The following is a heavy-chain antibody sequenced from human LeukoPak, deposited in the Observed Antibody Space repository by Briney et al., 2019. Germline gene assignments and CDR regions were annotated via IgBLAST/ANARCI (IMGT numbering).Heavy chain of an antibody. J-gene: IGHJ4*02. CDR2: IYYSGST. Sequence: PSETLSLTCTVSGGSISSGDYYWSWIRQPPGKGLEWIGYIYYSGSTYYNPSLKSRVTISVDTSKNQLSLKLSSVTAADTAVYYCARRIAARDFDYWGQGTLVTVSS. V-gene: IGHV4-30-4*01. D-gene: IGHD6-6*01. CDR3: ARRIAARDFDY. CDR1: GGSISSGDYY.